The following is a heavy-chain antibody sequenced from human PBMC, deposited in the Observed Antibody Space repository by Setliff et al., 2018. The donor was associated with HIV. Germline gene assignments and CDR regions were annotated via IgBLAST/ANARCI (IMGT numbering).Heavy chain of an antibody. CDR3: ARHSGVASPNWFDP. J-gene: IGHJ5*02. V-gene: IGHV4-4*09. D-gene: IGHD3-10*01. Sequence: SETLSLTCTVSGGSISSYYWSWIRQPPGKGLEWIGYINTSGTTNYNPSLKSRVTISVDTSKNQFSLKLSSVTAADTAVYYCARHSGVASPNWFDPWGQGTLVTVSS. CDR2: INTSGTT. CDR1: GGSISSYY.